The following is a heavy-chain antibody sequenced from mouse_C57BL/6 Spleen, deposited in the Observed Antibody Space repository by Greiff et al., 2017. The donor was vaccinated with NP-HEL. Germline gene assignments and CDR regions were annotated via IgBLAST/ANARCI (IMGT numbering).Heavy chain of an antibody. CDR3: ARDYCGSSPGYFDV. V-gene: IGHV1-55*01. CDR1: GYTFTSYW. Sequence: VQLQQPGAELVKPGASVKMSCKASGYTFTSYWITWVKQRPGQGLEWIGDIYPGSGSTNYNEKFKSKATLTVDTSSSTAYMQLSSLTSEDSAVYYCARDYCGSSPGYFDVWGTGTTVTVSS. J-gene: IGHJ1*03. D-gene: IGHD1-1*01. CDR2: IYPGSGST.